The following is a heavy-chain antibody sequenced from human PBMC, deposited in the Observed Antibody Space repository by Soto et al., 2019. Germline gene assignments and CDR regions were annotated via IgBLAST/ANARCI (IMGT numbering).Heavy chain of an antibody. CDR2: VNPRGGHT. D-gene: IGHD2-21*02. Sequence: QVQLMQSGAEVKKPGASVKVSCKASGDTFTDYYIHWVRQAPGQGLEWMGTVNPRGGHTTYAQHFRGRVTMTRDTSTSTLYMELTSLPSDDTAVYYCARGGHVVVVTAALDYWGQGTLVTFSS. CDR1: GDTFTDYY. J-gene: IGHJ4*02. V-gene: IGHV1-46*01. CDR3: ARGGHVVVVTAALDY.